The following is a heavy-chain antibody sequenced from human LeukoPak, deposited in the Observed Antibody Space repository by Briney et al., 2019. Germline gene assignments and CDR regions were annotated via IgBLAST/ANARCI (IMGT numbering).Heavy chain of an antibody. Sequence: GGSLRLSCAASGFTFSSYSMNWVRQAPGKGLEWVSYISSSSSTIYYADSVKGRFTISRDNSKNTLYLQMISLRAEDTAVYYCARVGSQYDSSGYPYWGQGTLVTVSS. CDR2: ISSSSSTI. CDR3: ARVGSQYDSSGYPY. CDR1: GFTFSSYS. V-gene: IGHV3-48*01. J-gene: IGHJ4*02. D-gene: IGHD3-22*01.